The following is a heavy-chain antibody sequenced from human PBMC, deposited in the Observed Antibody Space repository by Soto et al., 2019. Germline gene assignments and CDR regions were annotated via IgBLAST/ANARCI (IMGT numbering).Heavy chain of an antibody. CDR2: ISAYNGNT. CDR3: ARGGQYYYGSGTLGEYGMDV. CDR1: GYTFTSYG. D-gene: IGHD3-10*01. V-gene: IGHV1-18*01. J-gene: IGHJ6*02. Sequence: QVQLVQSGAEVKKPGASVKVSCKASGYTFTSYGISWVRQAPGQGLEWMGWISAYNGNTNYAQKLQGRVTMTTDTSXXTXYTXLRSLRSDDTAVYYCARGGQYYYGSGTLGEYGMDVWGQGTTVTVSS.